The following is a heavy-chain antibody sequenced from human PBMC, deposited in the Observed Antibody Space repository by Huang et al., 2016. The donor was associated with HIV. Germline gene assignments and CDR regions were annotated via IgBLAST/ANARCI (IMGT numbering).Heavy chain of an antibody. Sequence: EVQLVESGGGLVQPGGSLRLSCAASGFTFSSYSMNWVRKAPGKGREWVSYITNGRSTIYYADSVKGRFTISRDNAKNSLYLQMNSLREEDTAVYDCARDLWVFLRYFDGDYYGMDVWGQGTTVTVSS. CDR1: GFTFSSYS. CDR3: ARDLWVFLRYFDGDYYGMDV. J-gene: IGHJ6*02. D-gene: IGHD3-9*01. CDR2: ITNGRSTI. V-gene: IGHV3-48*02.